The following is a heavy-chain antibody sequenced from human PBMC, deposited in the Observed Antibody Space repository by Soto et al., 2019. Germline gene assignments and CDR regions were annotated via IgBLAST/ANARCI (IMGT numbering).Heavy chain of an antibody. D-gene: IGHD6-19*01. CDR3: ATNPLGSGSQGGV. Sequence: SVKVSCKASRGTFSSHSLSWVRQAPGQGLEWMGGIVPIYGTTIYAQQFQGRVTLTADESTSTSYMEMTSLRSQDTAVYYCATNPLGSGSQGGVWGQGTTVTVSS. CDR1: RGTFSSHS. V-gene: IGHV1-69*13. J-gene: IGHJ6*02. CDR2: IVPIYGTT.